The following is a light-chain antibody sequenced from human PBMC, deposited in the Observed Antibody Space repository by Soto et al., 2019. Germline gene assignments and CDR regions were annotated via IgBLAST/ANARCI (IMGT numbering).Light chain of an antibody. CDR2: EGN. CDR3: CSYAGSRTWV. CDR1: SSDIGSYDV. J-gene: IGLJ3*02. Sequence: QSVLTQPASVSGSAGQSITISCTGTSSDIGSYDVVSWYQQHPGKAPKLMIYEGNKRPSGVSHRFSGSKSGNTASLTISGLQAEDEGDYYCCSYAGSRTWVFGGGTKLTVL. V-gene: IGLV2-23*01.